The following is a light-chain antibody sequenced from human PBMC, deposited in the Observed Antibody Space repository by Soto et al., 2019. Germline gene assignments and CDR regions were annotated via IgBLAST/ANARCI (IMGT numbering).Light chain of an antibody. J-gene: IGKJ2*01. V-gene: IGKV1-39*01. CDR3: QQSYTTHPT. CDR1: ESISSY. CDR2: AAS. Sequence: DIQMTQSPSSLSASVGDRVTITCRASESISSYLNWYQQRPGKAPNLLIYAASSLQSGVPSRFSGSRSGTDFTLTISSLQPEDSATYYCQQSYTTHPTFGQGTKLEI.